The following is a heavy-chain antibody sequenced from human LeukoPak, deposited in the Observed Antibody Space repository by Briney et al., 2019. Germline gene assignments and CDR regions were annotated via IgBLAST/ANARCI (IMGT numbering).Heavy chain of an antibody. V-gene: IGHV1-69*13. CDR2: IIPIFGTA. D-gene: IGHD6-13*01. CDR1: GGTFSSYS. CDR3: ARSWGQRSTSWSLPAHAFDL. J-gene: IGHJ3*01. Sequence: SVRVSCKASGGTFSSYSITWVREAPGQGLEWMGRIIPIFGTANYAQKFQGRVTITSDESTRTAHMELSSLRSEDTAVYYCARSWGQRSTSWSLPAHAFDLWAQGTMVTVSS.